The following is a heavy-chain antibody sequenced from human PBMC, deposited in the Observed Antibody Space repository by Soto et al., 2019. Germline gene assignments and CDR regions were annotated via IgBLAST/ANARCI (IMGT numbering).Heavy chain of an antibody. CDR1: GFTFSSYS. V-gene: IGHV3-48*01. D-gene: IGHD3-3*01. CDR2: ISSSSSTI. Sequence: GGSLRLSCAASGFTFSSYSMNWVRQAPGKGLEWVSYISSSSSTIYYADSVKGRFTISRDNAKNSLYLQMNSLRAEDTAVYYCARGQSETDPLDYDFWSGYPYYFDYWGQGTLVTVSS. CDR3: ARGQSETDPLDYDFWSGYPYYFDY. J-gene: IGHJ4*02.